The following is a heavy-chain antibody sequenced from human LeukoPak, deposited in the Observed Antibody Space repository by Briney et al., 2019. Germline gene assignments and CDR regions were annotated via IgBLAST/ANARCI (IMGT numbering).Heavy chain of an antibody. CDR1: GGTFSSYA. CDR3: ARSRTKYELRYFDWLLSYIDY. CDR2: IIPILGIA. V-gene: IGHV1-69*04. D-gene: IGHD3-9*01. Sequence: ASVKVSCKASGGTFSSYAISWVRQAPGQGLEWMGRIIPILGIANYAQKFQGRVTITADKSTSTAYMELSSLRSEDTAVYYCARSRTKYELRYFDWLLSYIDYWGQGTLVTVSS. J-gene: IGHJ4*02.